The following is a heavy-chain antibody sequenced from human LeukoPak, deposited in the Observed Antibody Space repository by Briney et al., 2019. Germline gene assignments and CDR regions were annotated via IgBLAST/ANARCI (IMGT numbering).Heavy chain of an antibody. CDR1: GYSFTSYW. D-gene: IGHD5-12*01. Sequence: GESLKISCKGSGYSFTSYWIGWVRQMPGKGLEWMRIIYPGDSDTRYSPSFQGQVTISADKSISTAYLQWSSLKASDTAMYYCARYVDIVATRPNLYYYYYGMDVWGQGTTVTVSS. V-gene: IGHV5-51*01. CDR3: ARYVDIVATRPNLYYYYYGMDV. CDR2: IYPGDSDT. J-gene: IGHJ6*02.